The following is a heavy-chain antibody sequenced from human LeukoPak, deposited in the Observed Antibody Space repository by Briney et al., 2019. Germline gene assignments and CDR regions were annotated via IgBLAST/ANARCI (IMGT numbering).Heavy chain of an antibody. V-gene: IGHV5-51*01. J-gene: IGHJ4*02. D-gene: IGHD2-2*01. Sequence: GESLKISCKGSGYIFHSYWIGWVRQMPGKGLEWMGIIYPDDSDTRYSPSFQGQVTISADKSINTAYLQWGSLKASDTGMYYCARRGKVSPAVSSRWDLDYWGQGTLVTVSS. CDR2: IYPDDSDT. CDR1: GYIFHSYW. CDR3: ARRGKVSPAVSSRWDLDY.